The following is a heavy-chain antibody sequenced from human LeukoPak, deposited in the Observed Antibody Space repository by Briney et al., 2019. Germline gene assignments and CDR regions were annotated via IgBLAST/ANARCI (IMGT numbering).Heavy chain of an antibody. Sequence: SETLSLTCTVSGGSISSGGYYWSWIRQHPGTGLEWIGYIYYSGSTYYNPSLKSRVTISVDTSKNQFSLKLSSVTAADTAVYYCARDRRGGSSLYYFDYWGRGTLVTVSS. CDR1: GGSISSGGYY. CDR3: ARDRRGGSSLYYFDY. V-gene: IGHV4-31*03. D-gene: IGHD6-13*01. J-gene: IGHJ4*02. CDR2: IYYSGST.